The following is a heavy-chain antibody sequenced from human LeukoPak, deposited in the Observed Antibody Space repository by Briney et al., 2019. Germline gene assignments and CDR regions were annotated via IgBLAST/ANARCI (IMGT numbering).Heavy chain of an antibody. CDR2: INHSGST. CDR3: ARGIQLWSHYL. D-gene: IGHD5-18*01. V-gene: IGHV4-34*01. CDR1: GGTFSGYY. Sequence: PSETLSLTCAVYGGTFSGYYWSWIRQPPGKGLEWIGEINHSGSTSYNPSLKSRVTISVDTSKNQFSLKLSSVTAADTAVYYCARGIQLWSHYLWGQGTLVTVSS. J-gene: IGHJ4*02.